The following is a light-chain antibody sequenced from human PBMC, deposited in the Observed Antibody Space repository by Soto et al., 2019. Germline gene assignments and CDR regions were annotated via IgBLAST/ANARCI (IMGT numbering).Light chain of an antibody. Sequence: QSALTQPRSVSGSPGQSVTISCTGTSSDVGGYNYVSWYQQHPGKAPKLMIYDVNKRPSGVPDRFSGSRSGNTASLTISGLQAEDEADYYCCSYAGSNWVFGGGTKLTVL. CDR3: CSYAGSNWV. V-gene: IGLV2-11*01. J-gene: IGLJ3*02. CDR2: DVN. CDR1: SSDVGGYNY.